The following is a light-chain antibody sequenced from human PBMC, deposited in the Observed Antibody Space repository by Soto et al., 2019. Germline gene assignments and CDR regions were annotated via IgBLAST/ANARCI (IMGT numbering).Light chain of an antibody. CDR3: QNYITAPWT. CDR2: AAS. J-gene: IGKJ1*01. CDR1: QVISNY. V-gene: IGKV1-27*01. Sequence: DIQMTQSPSSLSASVGDRVTITCRASQVISNYLAWYQQKPGKVPKVLIYAASTLQSGVASRFSGSGSGTDFTLTISSLQPEDVATYYCQNYITAPWTFGQGTKVEIK.